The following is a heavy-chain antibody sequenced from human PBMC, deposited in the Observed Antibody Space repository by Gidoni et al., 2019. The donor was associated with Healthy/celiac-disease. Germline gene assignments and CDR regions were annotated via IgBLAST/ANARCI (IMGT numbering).Heavy chain of an antibody. CDR3: ARETEYSSSQGAFDI. CDR2: IYSGGST. CDR1: GFTVSSNY. J-gene: IGHJ3*02. Sequence: EVQLVESGGGLIQPGGSLRLSCAASGFTVSSNYMSWVRQAPGKGLEWVSVIYSGGSTYYADSVKGRFTISRDNSKNTLYLQMNSLRAEDTAVYYCARETEYSSSQGAFDIWGQGTMVTVSS. D-gene: IGHD6-6*01. V-gene: IGHV3-53*01.